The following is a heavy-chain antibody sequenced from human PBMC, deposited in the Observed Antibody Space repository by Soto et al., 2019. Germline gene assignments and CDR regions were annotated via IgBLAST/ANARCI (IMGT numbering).Heavy chain of an antibody. J-gene: IGHJ1*01. V-gene: IGHV1-24*01. CDR3: ATEFYGYSSSPDYFQH. Sequence: ASVKVSCKVSGYTLTELSMHWVRQAPGKGLEWMGGFDPEDGETIYAQKFQGRVTMTEDTSTDTAYMELSSLRSEDTAVYYCATEFYGYSSSPDYFQHWGQGTLVTISS. D-gene: IGHD6-13*01. CDR1: GYTLTELS. CDR2: FDPEDGET.